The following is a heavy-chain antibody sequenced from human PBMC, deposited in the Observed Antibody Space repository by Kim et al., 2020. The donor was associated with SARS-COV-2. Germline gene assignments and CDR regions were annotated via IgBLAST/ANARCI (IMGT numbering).Heavy chain of an antibody. CDR3: ARGLVIVVVPAAIRGGNWFDP. CDR2: INHSGST. Sequence: SETLSLTCAVYGGSFSGYYWSWIRQPPGKGLEWIGEINHSGSTNYNPSLKSRVTISVDTSKNQFSLKLSSVTAADTAVYYCARGLVIVVVPAAIRGGNWFDPWGRGTLVTVSS. V-gene: IGHV4-34*01. D-gene: IGHD2-2*01. J-gene: IGHJ5*02. CDR1: GGSFSGYY.